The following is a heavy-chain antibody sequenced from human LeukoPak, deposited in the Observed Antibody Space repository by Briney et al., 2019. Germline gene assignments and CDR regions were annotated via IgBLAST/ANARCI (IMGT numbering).Heavy chain of an antibody. V-gene: IGHV4-4*02. J-gene: IGHJ4*02. D-gene: IGHD5-18*01. Sequence: SETLSLTCAVSGGSISSSNWWSWVRQPPGKGLEWIGEIYHSGSTNYNLSLKSRVTISVDKSKNQFSLKLSSVTAADTAVYYCASQGAVDTAMVDYWGQGTLVTVSS. CDR3: ASQGAVDTAMVDY. CDR1: GGSISSSNW. CDR2: IYHSGST.